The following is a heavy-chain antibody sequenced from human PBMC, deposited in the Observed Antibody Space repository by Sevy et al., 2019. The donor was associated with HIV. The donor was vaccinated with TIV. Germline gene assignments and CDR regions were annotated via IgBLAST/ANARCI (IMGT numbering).Heavy chain of an antibody. CDR3: ARTLMFPRRNFRHIQFDY. CDR2: FSHSGTT. J-gene: IGHJ4*02. V-gene: IGHV4-59*01. Sequence: SETLSLTCTVSGDSISNKYWSWIRQPPGKGLEWIGYFSHSGTTNYNPSLKRGITISEDTSKNQFSLKLTSVTAADTAVYYCARTLMFPRRNFRHIQFDYWGQGILVTVSS. D-gene: IGHD2-21*01. CDR1: GDSISNKY.